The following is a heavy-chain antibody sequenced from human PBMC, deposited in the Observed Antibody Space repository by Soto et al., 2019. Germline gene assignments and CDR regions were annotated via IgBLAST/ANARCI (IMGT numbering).Heavy chain of an antibody. J-gene: IGHJ6*02. D-gene: IGHD4-17*01. Sequence: PSGTLSRTCAVYGGSFSGYYWSWIRQPPGKGLEWIGEINHSGSTNYNPSLKSRVTISVDTSKNQFSLKLSSVTAADTAVYYCARLPYGDLGYYYYYYGMDVWGQGTTVTVSS. CDR2: INHSGST. CDR3: ARLPYGDLGYYYYYYGMDV. CDR1: GGSFSGYY. V-gene: IGHV4-34*01.